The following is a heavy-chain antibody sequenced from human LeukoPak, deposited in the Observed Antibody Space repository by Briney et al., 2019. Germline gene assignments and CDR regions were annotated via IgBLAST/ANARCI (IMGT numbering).Heavy chain of an antibody. D-gene: IGHD6-19*01. CDR3: ARGSSGAYGMDV. Sequence: SETLSLTCTVSGGSISNYYWSWIRQSAGKGLEWIGRFYPSGSTNYNPSLKSRVTMSVDTSKNQFSLKLSSVTAADTAVYYCARGSSGAYGMDVWGQGTTVTVS. CDR2: FYPSGST. V-gene: IGHV4-4*07. J-gene: IGHJ6*02. CDR1: GGSISNYY.